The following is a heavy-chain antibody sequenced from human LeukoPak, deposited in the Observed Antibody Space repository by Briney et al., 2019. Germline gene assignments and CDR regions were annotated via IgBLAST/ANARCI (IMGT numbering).Heavy chain of an antibody. Sequence: GGSLRLSCAASGFTVSSNYMSWVRQAPGKGLEWVSVIYSGGSTYYADSVKGRFTISRDNSKNTLYLQMNSLRAEDTAVYYCARGRLGQWLVRFDYWGQGTLVTASS. D-gene: IGHD6-19*01. CDR2: IYSGGST. CDR3: ARGRLGQWLVRFDY. CDR1: GFTVSSNY. V-gene: IGHV3-53*01. J-gene: IGHJ4*02.